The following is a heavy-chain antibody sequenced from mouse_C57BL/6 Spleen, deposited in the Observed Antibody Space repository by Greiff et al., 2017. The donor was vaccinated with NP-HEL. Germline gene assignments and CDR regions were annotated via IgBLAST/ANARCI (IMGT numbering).Heavy chain of an antibody. CDR2: INYDGSST. D-gene: IGHD2-1*01. CDR3: ARALLRGNYAMDY. V-gene: IGHV5-16*01. CDR1: GFTFSDYY. Sequence: EVQVVESEGGLVQPGSSMKLSCTASGFTFSDYYMPWVRQVPERGLEWVANINYDGSSTYYLDSLKSRFIISRDNAKNILYLQMSSLKSEDTATYYCARALLRGNYAMDYWGQGTTVTVSS. J-gene: IGHJ4*01.